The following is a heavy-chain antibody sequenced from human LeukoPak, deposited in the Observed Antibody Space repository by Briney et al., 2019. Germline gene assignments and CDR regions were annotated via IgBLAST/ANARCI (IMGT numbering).Heavy chain of an antibody. CDR1: GFTFNIYA. CDR2: ISYDGSNK. CDR3: ARDRSEYFYYAMDV. D-gene: IGHD2/OR15-2a*01. J-gene: IGHJ6*02. V-gene: IGHV3-30-3*01. Sequence: GGSLRLSYAASGFTFNIYAIHWVRQAPGKGLEWVAVISYDGSNKYYADSVKGRFTISRDNSKNTLYLQMNSLRAEDTAVYYCARDRSEYFYYAMDVWGQGTTVTVSS.